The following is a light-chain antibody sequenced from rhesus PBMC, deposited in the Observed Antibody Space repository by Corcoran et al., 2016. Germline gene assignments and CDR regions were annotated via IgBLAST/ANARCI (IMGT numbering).Light chain of an antibody. CDR1: ESVGSY. CDR3: RQYNDLLPLT. J-gene: IGKJ4*01. V-gene: IGKV3-40*03. CDR2: SAY. Sequence: EIVMTQSPATLSLSPAETATLSCRASESVGSYLAWYQQNPGQAPKLLVHSAYFRATGIPDRFTGSGSRTEFTLTISSLEPEDVGVYHCRQYNDLLPLTFGGGTKVELK.